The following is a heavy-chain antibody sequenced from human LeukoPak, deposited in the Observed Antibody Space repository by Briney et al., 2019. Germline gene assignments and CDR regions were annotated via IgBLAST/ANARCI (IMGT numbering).Heavy chain of an antibody. CDR3: AKERGVSYTYEFDY. CDR1: GFTFANYA. J-gene: IGHJ4*02. Sequence: GGSLRLSCAASGFTFANYAMNWVRQAPGKGLDWVSVISGSGSNSYYTDSVQGRFTISRDNSSNTLYLQMSSLRAEDTAIYYCAKERGVSYTYEFDYWGQGALVTVSS. V-gene: IGHV3-23*01. CDR2: ISGSGSNS. D-gene: IGHD3-16*01.